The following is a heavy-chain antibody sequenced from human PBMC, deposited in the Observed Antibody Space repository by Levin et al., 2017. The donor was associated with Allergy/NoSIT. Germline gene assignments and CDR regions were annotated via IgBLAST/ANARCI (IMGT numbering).Heavy chain of an antibody. J-gene: IGHJ4*02. CDR3: ARGAMVRGVIRPYFDY. CDR1: GGSFSGYY. Sequence: SETLSLTCAVYGGSFSGYYWSWIRQPPGKGLEWIGEINHSGSTNYNPSLKSRVTISVDTSKNQFSLKLSSVTAADTAVYYCARGAMVRGVIRPYFDYWGQGTLVTVSS. V-gene: IGHV4-34*01. CDR2: INHSGST. D-gene: IGHD3-10*01.